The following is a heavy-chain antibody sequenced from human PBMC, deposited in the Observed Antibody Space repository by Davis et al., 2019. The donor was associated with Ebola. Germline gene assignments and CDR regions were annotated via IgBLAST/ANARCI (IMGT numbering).Heavy chain of an antibody. CDR3: ARRHIVVVTAIDY. Sequence: ESLKISCAVYGGSFSGYYWSWIRQPPGKGLEWIGEINHSGSTNYNPSLKSRVTISVDTSKNQFSLKLSSVTAADTAVYYCARRHIVVVTAIDYWGQGTLVTVSS. V-gene: IGHV4-34*01. CDR2: INHSGST. J-gene: IGHJ4*02. D-gene: IGHD2-21*02. CDR1: GGSFSGYY.